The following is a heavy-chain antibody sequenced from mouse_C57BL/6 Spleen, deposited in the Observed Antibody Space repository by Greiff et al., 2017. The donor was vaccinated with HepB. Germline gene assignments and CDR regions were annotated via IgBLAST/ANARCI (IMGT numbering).Heavy chain of an antibody. Sequence: EVKLVESGGDLVKPGGSLKLSCAASGFTFSSYGMSWVRQTPDKRLEWVATISSGGSYTYYPDSVKGRFTISRDNAKNTLYLQMSSLKSEDTAMYYCARHPTVVPNYYAMDYWGQGTSVTVSS. D-gene: IGHD1-1*01. J-gene: IGHJ4*01. CDR3: ARHPTVVPNYYAMDY. V-gene: IGHV5-6*01. CDR1: GFTFSSYG. CDR2: ISSGGSYT.